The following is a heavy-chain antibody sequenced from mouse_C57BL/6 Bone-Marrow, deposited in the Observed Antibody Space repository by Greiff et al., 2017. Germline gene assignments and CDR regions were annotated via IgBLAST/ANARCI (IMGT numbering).Heavy chain of an antibody. D-gene: IGHD2-3*01. J-gene: IGHJ4*01. Sequence: VQLQESGAELARPGASVKLSCKASGYTFTSYGISWVKQRTGQGLEWIGEIYPRSGNTYYNEKFKGKATLTADKSSSTAYMELRSLTSEDSAVYFSARYDGYYVAYYYSMDYWGQGTTVTVSS. V-gene: IGHV1-81*01. CDR3: ARYDGYYVAYYYSMDY. CDR1: GYTFTSYG. CDR2: IYPRSGNT.